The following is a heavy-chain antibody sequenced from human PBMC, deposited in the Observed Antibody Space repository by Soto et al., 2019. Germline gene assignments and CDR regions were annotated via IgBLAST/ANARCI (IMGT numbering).Heavy chain of an antibody. V-gene: IGHV3-49*03. J-gene: IGHJ4*02. CDR1: GFTIGDYA. CDR3: ARGYSYGFNFDY. Sequence: PGGSLRLSCTASGFTIGDYAMSWFRQAPGKGLEWVGFIRSKAYGGTTEYAASVKGRFTISRDDSKSIAYLQMNSLRAEDTAVYYCARGYSYGFNFDYWGQGTLVTVSS. CDR2: IRSKAYGGTT. D-gene: IGHD5-18*01.